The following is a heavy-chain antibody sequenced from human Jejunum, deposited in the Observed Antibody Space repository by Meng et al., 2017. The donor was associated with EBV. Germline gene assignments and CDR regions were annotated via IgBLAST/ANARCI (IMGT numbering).Heavy chain of an antibody. CDR3: ARVYRTETGPLP. Sequence: EVQLEESXXGLVQXGGSLRLSCTASGFTFSIYWMHWVLQPPGKGLEWVSHISPDGSGTTYADSVKGRFTISRDNAKNTLYLQMNSLRAEDTAVYYCARVYRTETGPLPWGQGTLGTVSS. V-gene: IGHV3-74*01. D-gene: IGHD3-9*01. J-gene: IGHJ5*02. CDR1: GFTFSIYW. CDR2: ISPDGSGT.